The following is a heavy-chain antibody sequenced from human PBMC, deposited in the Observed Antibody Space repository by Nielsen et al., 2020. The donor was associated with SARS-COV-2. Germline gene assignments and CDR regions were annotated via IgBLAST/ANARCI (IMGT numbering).Heavy chain of an antibody. CDR1: GASISSGGYF. Sequence: LSLPCTVSGASISSGGYFWSWIRQHPGKGLEWIGYIYFTGRTSYNPSLKSRVAMSVDTSKNQFSLDLKSVTAADTAVYYCAREASGYDHYKYGMDVWGLGATVTVSS. CDR3: AREASGYDHYKYGMDV. J-gene: IGHJ6*02. V-gene: IGHV4-31*03. CDR2: IYFTGRT. D-gene: IGHD5-12*01.